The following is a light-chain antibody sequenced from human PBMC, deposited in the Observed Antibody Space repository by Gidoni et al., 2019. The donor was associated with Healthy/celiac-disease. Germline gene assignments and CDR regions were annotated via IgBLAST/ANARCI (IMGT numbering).Light chain of an antibody. CDR3: QQYGSSYT. CDR2: GAS. J-gene: IGKJ2*01. Sequence: EIVLTQSPGTLSLSPGERATLSCRASQSVSSSYLAWYQQKPGQAPRPLIYGASSRATGIPDRFSGSGSGTDFTLTISRLEPEDFAVYYCQQYGSSYTFGQXTKLEIK. V-gene: IGKV3-20*01. CDR1: QSVSSSY.